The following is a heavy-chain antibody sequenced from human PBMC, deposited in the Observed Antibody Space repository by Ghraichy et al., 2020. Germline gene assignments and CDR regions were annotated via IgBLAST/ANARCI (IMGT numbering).Heavy chain of an antibody. D-gene: IGHD6-19*01. Sequence: SETLSLTCTVSGGSISSYYWSWIRQPPGKGLEWIGYIYYSGSTNYNPSLKSRVTISVDTSKNQFSLKLSSVTAADTAVYYCARQVRGRSSGWMAIFDYWGQGTLVTVSS. CDR3: ARQVRGRSSGWMAIFDY. J-gene: IGHJ4*02. V-gene: IGHV4-59*08. CDR1: GGSISSYY. CDR2: IYYSGST.